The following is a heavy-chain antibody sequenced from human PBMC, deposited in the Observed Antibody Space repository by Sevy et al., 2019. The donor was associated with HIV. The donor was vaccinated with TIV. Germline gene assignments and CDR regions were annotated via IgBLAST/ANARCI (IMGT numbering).Heavy chain of an antibody. Sequence: GGSLRLSCVGSGISISSHWMNWVRQSPGKGLEWVANINHDGSEIYYVDSVKGRFTISRENAKNSGYLQMHSLRVEDSGVYYCARAMGVWGQWTTVTVSS. CDR1: GISISSHW. CDR2: INHDGSEI. J-gene: IGHJ6*02. V-gene: IGHV3-7*01. CDR3: ARAMGV.